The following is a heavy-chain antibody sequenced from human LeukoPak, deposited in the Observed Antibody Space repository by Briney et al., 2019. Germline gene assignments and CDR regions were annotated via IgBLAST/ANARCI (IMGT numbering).Heavy chain of an antibody. CDR3: ARDRVVATISD. J-gene: IGHJ4*02. CDR1: GGSFSGYY. V-gene: IGHV4-34*01. D-gene: IGHD5-24*01. CDR2: INHSRST. Sequence: PSETLSLTCAVYGGSFSGYYWSWIRQPPGKGLEWIGEINHSRSTNYNPSLKSRVTISVDTSKNQFSLKLSSVTAADTAVYYCARDRVVATISDWGQGTLVTVSS.